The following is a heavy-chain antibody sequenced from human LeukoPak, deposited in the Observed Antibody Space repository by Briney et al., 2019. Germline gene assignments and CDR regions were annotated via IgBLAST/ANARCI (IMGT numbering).Heavy chain of an antibody. J-gene: IGHJ4*02. V-gene: IGHV4-39*01. D-gene: IGHD1-1*01. Sequence: PSETLSLTCTVSGGSISSSSYYWGWIRQPPGKGLEWIGSIYYSGSTYYNPSLKSRVTISVDTSKNQFSLKLSSVTAADTAVYYCARHLTRRAARPHRGTSPGPNDYWGQGTLVTVSS. CDR1: GGSISSSSYY. CDR2: IYYSGST. CDR3: ARHLTRRAARPHRGTSPGPNDY.